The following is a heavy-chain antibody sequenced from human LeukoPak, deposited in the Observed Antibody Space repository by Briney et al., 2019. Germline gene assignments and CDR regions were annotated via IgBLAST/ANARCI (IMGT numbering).Heavy chain of an antibody. Sequence: GESLKISCKGSGYRFNSYWIGWVRQMPGKGLEWMGVIYGGDSETRYSPSFQGQVTISADNSITTAYLQWSSLRASDTAMYYCARGPRGGNWNEALDYWGQGTLVTVSS. CDR2: IYGGDSET. J-gene: IGHJ4*02. D-gene: IGHD1-1*01. CDR3: ARGPRGGNWNEALDY. CDR1: GYRFNSYW. V-gene: IGHV5-51*01.